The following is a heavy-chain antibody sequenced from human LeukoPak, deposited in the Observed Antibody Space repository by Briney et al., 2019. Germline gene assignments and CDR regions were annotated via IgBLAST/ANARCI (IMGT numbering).Heavy chain of an antibody. CDR2: IYPGDSDT. CDR3: ARRFEYSYGYSTFDY. Sequence: GESLKISCQGSGYSFTSYWIGWVRQMPGKGLEWMGIIYPGDSDTRYSPSFQGQVTISADKSISTAYLQWSSLKASDTAMYYCARRFEYSYGYSTFDYWGQGTQVTVSS. CDR1: GYSFTSYW. V-gene: IGHV5-51*01. D-gene: IGHD5-18*01. J-gene: IGHJ4*02.